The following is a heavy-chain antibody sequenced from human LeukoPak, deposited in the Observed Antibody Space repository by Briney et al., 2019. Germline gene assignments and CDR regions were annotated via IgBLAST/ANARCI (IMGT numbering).Heavy chain of an antibody. CDR3: ATGRLYYDRRGYYENDAFDL. V-gene: IGHV1-24*01. CDR1: TYTLTEFS. CDR2: FDSEHGET. J-gene: IGHJ3*01. D-gene: IGHD3-22*01. Sequence: ASVKVSCKVSTYTLTEFSIHWVRQAPGKGLEWMGGFDSEHGETIYAQKFQGRVIMTEDTSTDTAYMELSGLRSEDTAVYYCATGRLYYDRRGYYENDAFDLWGHGTRVTVTS.